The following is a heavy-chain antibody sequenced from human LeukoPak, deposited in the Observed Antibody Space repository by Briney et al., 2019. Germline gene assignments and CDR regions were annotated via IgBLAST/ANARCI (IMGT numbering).Heavy chain of an antibody. Sequence: GASVKVSCKASGYTFTSYYMHWVRQGPGQGLEWMGIINPSGGSTSYAQKFQGRVTMTRDMSTSTVYMELSSLRSEDTAVYYCARPGGGNSVDYWGQGTLVTVSS. D-gene: IGHD4-23*01. CDR2: INPSGGST. V-gene: IGHV1-46*01. J-gene: IGHJ4*02. CDR3: ARPGGGNSVDY. CDR1: GYTFTSYY.